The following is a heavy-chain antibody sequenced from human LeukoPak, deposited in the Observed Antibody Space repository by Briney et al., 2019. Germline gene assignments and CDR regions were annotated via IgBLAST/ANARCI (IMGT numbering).Heavy chain of an antibody. CDR3: ARDNSIADRGWWFDP. CDR1: GYIFTNHY. J-gene: IGHJ5*02. D-gene: IGHD4-23*01. CDR2: INPSGSST. Sequence: GASVKVSCKASGYIFTNHYMHWVRQAPGQGLEWMGLINPSGSSTLYAEKFRGRIIMTRDMSTATDYMELSSLRSEDTAVYYCARDNSIADRGWWFDPWGQRTLVTVSS. V-gene: IGHV1-46*01.